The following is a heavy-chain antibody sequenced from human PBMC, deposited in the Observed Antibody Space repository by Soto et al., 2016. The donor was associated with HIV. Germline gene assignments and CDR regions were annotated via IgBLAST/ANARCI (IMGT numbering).Heavy chain of an antibody. D-gene: IGHD6-13*01. CDR3: ARDPATISSSWYQRYYYGLDV. Sequence: EVQLVESGGALVQPGGSLRLSCAASGFAFSSYSMNWVRQAPGKGLEWVSYVSSSGGKMYYADSVRGRFSISRDNAKNSLYLQMNNLTVEDTAVFYCARDPATISSSWYQRYYYGLDVWGQGTTVTVSS. CDR1: GFAFSSYS. CDR2: VSSSGGKM. J-gene: IGHJ6*02. V-gene: IGHV3-48*04.